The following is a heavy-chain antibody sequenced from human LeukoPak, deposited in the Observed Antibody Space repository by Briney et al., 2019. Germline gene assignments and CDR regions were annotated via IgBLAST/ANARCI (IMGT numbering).Heavy chain of an antibody. Sequence: GGSLRLSCAASGFTFSSYGMPWVRQAPGKGLEWVAVIWYDGSNKYYADSVKGRFTISRDNSKNTLYLQMNSLRAEDTAVYYCARDLAAVGTSDYWGQGTLVTVPS. D-gene: IGHD1-14*01. J-gene: IGHJ4*02. CDR2: IWYDGSNK. V-gene: IGHV3-33*01. CDR3: ARDLAAVGTSDY. CDR1: GFTFSSYG.